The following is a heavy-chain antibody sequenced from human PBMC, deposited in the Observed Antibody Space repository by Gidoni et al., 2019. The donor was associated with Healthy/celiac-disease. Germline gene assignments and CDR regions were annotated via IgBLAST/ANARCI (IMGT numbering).Heavy chain of an antibody. Sequence: EVQLVESGGGLVKPGRSLRLSCTASGFTFGDYAMSWFRQAPGKGLEWVGFIRSKAYGGTTEYAASVKGRFTISRDDSKSIAYLQMNSLKTEDTAVYYCTRVTYSSSWYSYSYYYYMDVWGKGTTVTVSS. CDR1: GFTFGDYA. D-gene: IGHD6-13*01. CDR3: TRVTYSSSWYSYSYYYYMDV. J-gene: IGHJ6*03. V-gene: IGHV3-49*05. CDR2: IRSKAYGGTT.